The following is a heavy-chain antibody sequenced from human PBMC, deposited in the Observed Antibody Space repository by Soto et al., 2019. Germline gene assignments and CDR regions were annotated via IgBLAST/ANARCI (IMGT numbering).Heavy chain of an antibody. CDR1: GGTFSSYA. CDR2: IIPMFGTA. Sequence: QVQLVQSGAEVKKPGSSVKVSCKASGGTFSSYALSWVRQAPGQGLEWMGGIIPMFGTADYAQKFQGRVTITADDSTSTAYMELSSLRSEDTAVYYCASPPVPYYYYGMDVWGQGTTVTVSS. D-gene: IGHD2-2*01. CDR3: ASPPVPYYYYGMDV. J-gene: IGHJ6*02. V-gene: IGHV1-69*12.